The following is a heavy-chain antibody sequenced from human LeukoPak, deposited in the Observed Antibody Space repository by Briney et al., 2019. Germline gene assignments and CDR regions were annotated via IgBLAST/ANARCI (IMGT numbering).Heavy chain of an antibody. D-gene: IGHD5-18*01. CDR3: ARESVDGYSYGRPVDY. CDR1: GGSISSGSYY. CDR2: IYYSGST. J-gene: IGHJ4*02. V-gene: IGHV4-31*03. Sequence: SQTLSLTCTVSGGSISSGSYYWSWIRQHPGKGLEWIGYIYYSGSTYYNPSLKSRVTISVDTSKNQFSLKLSSVTAADTAVYYCARESVDGYSYGRPVDYWGQGTLVTVSS.